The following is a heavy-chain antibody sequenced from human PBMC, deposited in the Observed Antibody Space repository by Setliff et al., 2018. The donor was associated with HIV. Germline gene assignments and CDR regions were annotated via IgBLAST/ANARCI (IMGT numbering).Heavy chain of an antibody. CDR3: ARHFPSISLFFGDPGPFDR. CDR1: GGSISSSSCY. CDR2: IFNDGRT. Sequence: PSETLSLTCTVSGGSISSSSCYWGWIRQPPGKGLEWIGSIFNDGRTYYNPSLKSRVTIPMDTSTNQFSLKLTSVTAADTAVYFCARHFPSISLFFGDPGPFDRWGQGALVTVSS. V-gene: IGHV4-39*01. D-gene: IGHD3-10*01. J-gene: IGHJ4*02.